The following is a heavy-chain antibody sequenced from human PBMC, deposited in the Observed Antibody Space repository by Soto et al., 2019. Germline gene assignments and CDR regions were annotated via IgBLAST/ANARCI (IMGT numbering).Heavy chain of an antibody. Sequence: EVQLLESGGGLVQPGGSLRLSCAASGFTFNNYAMGWVRQAPGKGLEWVSAITDSGDDTYYIDSVKGRFTISRDNSKSTLYLQMNILRAEDTAIYDCAKLGSSSWSPHYYFDYWGQGTLVTVSS. J-gene: IGHJ4*02. V-gene: IGHV3-23*01. D-gene: IGHD2-2*01. CDR1: GFTFNNYA. CDR2: ITDSGDDT. CDR3: AKLGSSSWSPHYYFDY.